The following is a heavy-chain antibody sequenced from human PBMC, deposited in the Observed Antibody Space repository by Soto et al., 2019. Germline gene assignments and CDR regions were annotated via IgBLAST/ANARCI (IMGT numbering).Heavy chain of an antibody. J-gene: IGHJ4*02. CDR2: ISAYNGNT. V-gene: IGHV1-18*01. CDR3: ARDHIPDYYGSGSPLLGY. Sequence: QVPLVQSGAEVKKPGASVKVSCKASGYTFTSYGISWVRQAPGQGLEWMGWISAYNGNTNYAQKLQGRVTMTTDTSTSTAYMELRSLRSDYTAVYYCARDHIPDYYGSGSPLLGYWGQGTLVTVSS. CDR1: GYTFTSYG. D-gene: IGHD3-10*01.